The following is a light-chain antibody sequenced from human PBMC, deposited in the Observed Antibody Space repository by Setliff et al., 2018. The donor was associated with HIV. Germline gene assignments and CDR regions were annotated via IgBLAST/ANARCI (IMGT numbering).Light chain of an antibody. CDR1: SGDVGSYNL. V-gene: IGLV2-23*02. J-gene: IGLJ1*01. Sequence: QSALTQPASVSGSPGQSITISCTGTSGDVGSYNLVSWYQQHPGKAPKLMIYEVSKRPSGVSNRFSGSKSGNTASLTISGLQAEDEADYYCCSYAGSSTYVFGTGTKV. CDR3: CSYAGSSTYV. CDR2: EVS.